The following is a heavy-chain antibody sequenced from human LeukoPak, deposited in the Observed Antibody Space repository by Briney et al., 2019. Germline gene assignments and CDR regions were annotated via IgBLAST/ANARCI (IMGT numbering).Heavy chain of an antibody. V-gene: IGHV4-34*01. D-gene: IGHD3-3*01. CDR1: GGSFSGYY. J-gene: IGHJ3*02. CDR2: INHSGST. Sequence: SETLSLTCAVYGGSFSGYYWSWIRQPPGKGLEWIGEINHSGSTNYNPSLKSRVTTSVDTSKNQFSLKLSSVIAADTAVYYCARRRPYYDFWSGYAFDIWGQGTMVTVSS. CDR3: ARRRPYYDFWSGYAFDI.